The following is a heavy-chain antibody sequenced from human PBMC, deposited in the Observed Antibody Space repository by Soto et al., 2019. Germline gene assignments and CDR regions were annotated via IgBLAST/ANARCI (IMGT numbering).Heavy chain of an antibody. CDR1: GFTFSDYY. D-gene: IGHD6-6*01. CDR3: QSDPHNSSSWWVDP. Sequence: QVQLVESGGGLVQPGGSLRLSCAGSGFTFSDYYMPWIRQAPGKGLEWVSYISYGRSCTNDADSVKGRFTISRDNAKNSLFPQMNHLRTDYTAVYLCQSDPHNSSSWWVDPWCRGSLVTVSS. V-gene: IGHV3-11*06. J-gene: IGHJ5*02. CDR2: ISYGRSCT.